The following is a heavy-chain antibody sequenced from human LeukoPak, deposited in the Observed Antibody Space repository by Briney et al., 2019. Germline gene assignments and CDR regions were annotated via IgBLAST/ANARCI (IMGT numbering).Heavy chain of an antibody. J-gene: IGHJ4*02. D-gene: IGHD3-10*01. Sequence: SVKVSCKASGGIFSSYAISWVRQAPGQGLEWMGGVIPTFGTANYAQKFQGRVTITADESTNTASMELSSLRSEDTAVYYCARGGITMVRGVITPYYFDYWGQGALVTVSS. CDR3: ARGGITMVRGVITPYYFDY. CDR2: VIPTFGTA. V-gene: IGHV1-69*13. CDR1: GGIFSSYA.